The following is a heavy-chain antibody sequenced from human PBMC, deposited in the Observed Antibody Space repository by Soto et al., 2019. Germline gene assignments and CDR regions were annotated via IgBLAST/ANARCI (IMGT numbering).Heavy chain of an antibody. CDR2: INHSGST. CDR3: ASLVGSRGYYGMDV. J-gene: IGHJ6*02. V-gene: IGHV4-34*01. Sequence: SETLSLTCAVYGGSFSGYYWSWIRQPPGKGLEWIGEINHSGSTNYNPSLESRVTISVDTSKNQFSLKLSSVTAADTAVYYCASLVGSRGYYGMDVWGQGTTVTVSS. CDR1: GGSFSGYY. D-gene: IGHD2-21*01.